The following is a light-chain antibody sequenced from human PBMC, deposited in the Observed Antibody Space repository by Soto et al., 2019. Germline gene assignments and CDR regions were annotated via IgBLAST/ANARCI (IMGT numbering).Light chain of an antibody. V-gene: IGKV3-20*01. CDR2: GAS. CDR1: QSVSSSY. Sequence: EIVLTQSPGTLSLSPGERATLSCRASQSVSSSYLAWYQQKPGQAPRLLIYGASSRATGIPDRFSGSGSGTDVTLTISRLEPEDFAVYYGQQYGSSPPFTFGPGTKVDIK. J-gene: IGKJ3*01. CDR3: QQYGSSPPFT.